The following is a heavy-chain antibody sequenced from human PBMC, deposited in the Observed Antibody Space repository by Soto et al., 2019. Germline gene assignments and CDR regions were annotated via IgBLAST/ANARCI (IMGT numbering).Heavy chain of an antibody. J-gene: IGHJ6*02. D-gene: IGHD2-2*01. CDR3: ARIYSTTERDYYYYGMDV. V-gene: IGHV1-18*01. Sequence: GASVKVSCKASGYTFTSYGISWVRQAPGQGLEWMGWISAYNGNTNYAQKLQGRVTMTTDTSTSTAYMELRSLRSDDTAVYYCARIYSTTERDYYYYGMDVWGQGTTVTVSS. CDR1: GYTFTSYG. CDR2: ISAYNGNT.